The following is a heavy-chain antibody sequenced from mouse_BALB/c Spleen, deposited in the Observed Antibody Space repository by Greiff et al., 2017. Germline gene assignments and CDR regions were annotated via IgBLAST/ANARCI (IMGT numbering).Heavy chain of an antibody. V-gene: IGHV5-6-5*01. D-gene: IGHD1-1*01. J-gene: IGHJ3*01. CDR3: AWSYYGSSPWFAY. CDR1: GFTFSSYA. Sequence: EVKLVESGGGLVKPGGSLKLSCAASGFTFSSYAMSWVRQTPEKRLEWVASISSGGSTYYPDSVKGRFTISRDNARNILYLQMSSLRSEDTAMYYCAWSYYGSSPWFAYWGQGTLVTVSA. CDR2: ISSGGST.